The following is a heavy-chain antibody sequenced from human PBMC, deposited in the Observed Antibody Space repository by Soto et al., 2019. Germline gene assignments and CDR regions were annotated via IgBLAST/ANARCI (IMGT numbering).Heavy chain of an antibody. CDR3: LKDPPNGSVDH. V-gene: IGHV3-9*01. J-gene: IGHJ4*02. Sequence: PGGSLRLSCAASGFNFANFVMHWVRQAPGKGLEYVSGIWTDSSRRAYAGSVKGRFIISRDNAKNALYLQMNSLRTDDTAFYYCLKDPPNGSVDHWGQATLVTVSS. D-gene: IGHD2-8*01. CDR1: GFNFANFV. CDR2: IWTDSSRR.